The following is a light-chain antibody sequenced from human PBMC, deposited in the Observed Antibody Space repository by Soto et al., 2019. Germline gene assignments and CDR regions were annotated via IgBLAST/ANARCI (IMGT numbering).Light chain of an antibody. V-gene: IGKV1-39*01. CDR3: QQSYSTPLT. Sequence: DIQITESPSSLSPSVGDRVTITCRASQSISSYLNWYQQKPGKAPKLLIYAASSLQSGVPSRFSGSGSGTDFTLTISSLQPEDFATYYCQQSYSTPLTFGGGTKV. J-gene: IGKJ4*01. CDR2: AAS. CDR1: QSISSY.